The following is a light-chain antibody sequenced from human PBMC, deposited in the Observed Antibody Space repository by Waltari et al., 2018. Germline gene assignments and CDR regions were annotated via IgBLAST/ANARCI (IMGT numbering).Light chain of an antibody. V-gene: IGLV1-47*01. Sequence: QSVLTQPPSASGTPGQRVTIPCSGSSSNIGSNHVSWYQQPPGTAPKPLIYRNNQRPSGVPDRFSGSKSGTSASLAISGLRSEDEADYYCAAWDDSLSGYVFGTGTKVTVL. CDR2: RNN. J-gene: IGLJ1*01. CDR1: SSNIGSNH. CDR3: AAWDDSLSGYV.